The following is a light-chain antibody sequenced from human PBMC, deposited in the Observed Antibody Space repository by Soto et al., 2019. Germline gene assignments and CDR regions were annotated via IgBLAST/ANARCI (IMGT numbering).Light chain of an antibody. V-gene: IGLV1-40*01. CDR2: GNS. CDR1: SSNIGAGYD. J-gene: IGLJ2*01. CDR3: QSYDSSLDVV. Sequence: QAVVTQPPSVSGAPGQRVTISCTGSSSNIGAGYDVHWYQQLPGTAPKLLIYGNSNRPSGVPDRFSGSKSGTSASLAITGLQAEDEADYYCQSYDSSLDVVFGGGTKLT.